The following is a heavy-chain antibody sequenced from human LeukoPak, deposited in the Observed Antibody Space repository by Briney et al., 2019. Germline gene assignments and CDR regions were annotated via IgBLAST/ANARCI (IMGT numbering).Heavy chain of an antibody. Sequence: PGGSLRLSCAASGFTFSSYAMHWVRQAPGKGLEWEAVISCDGSNKYYADSVKGRFTISRDNSKNTLYLQMNSLRAEDTAVYYCARGTRGYYFDYWGQGTLVTVSS. CDR3: ARGTRGYYFDY. J-gene: IGHJ4*02. CDR2: ISCDGSNK. V-gene: IGHV3-30-3*01. D-gene: IGHD2-8*01. CDR1: GFTFSSYA.